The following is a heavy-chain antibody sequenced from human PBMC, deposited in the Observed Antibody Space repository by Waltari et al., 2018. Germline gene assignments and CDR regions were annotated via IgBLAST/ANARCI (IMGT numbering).Heavy chain of an antibody. Sequence: QVQVMQSGAEMKQPGSSVKVSCTVSGDTFNRYAVSWVRQAPGQGLEWMGRIVPVLQMTNYAQRFRGRSTLTASTSATTAFMDLSGLRSEDTAVYYCALSPQQLLAFDFWGQGTMVTVSS. CDR3: ALSPQQLLAFDF. J-gene: IGHJ3*01. D-gene: IGHD6-13*01. CDR1: GDTFNRYA. CDR2: IVPVLQMT. V-gene: IGHV1-69*04.